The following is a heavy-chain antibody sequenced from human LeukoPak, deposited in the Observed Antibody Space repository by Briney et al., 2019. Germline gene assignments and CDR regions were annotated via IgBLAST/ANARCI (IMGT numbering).Heavy chain of an antibody. J-gene: IGHJ5*02. V-gene: IGHV1-2*02. CDR3: ARVGITMVRGTPYNWFDP. Sequence: ASVKVSCKASGYTFTGYYMHWVRQAPGQGLEWMGWINPNSGGTNYAQKFQGRVTMTRDTSISTACMELSRLRSDDTAVYYCARVGITMVRGTPYNWFDPWGQGTLVTVSS. D-gene: IGHD3-10*01. CDR1: GYTFTGYY. CDR2: INPNSGGT.